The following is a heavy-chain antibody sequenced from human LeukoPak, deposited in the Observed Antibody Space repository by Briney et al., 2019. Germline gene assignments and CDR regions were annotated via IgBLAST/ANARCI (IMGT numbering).Heavy chain of an antibody. CDR2: ISAYNGNT. CDR1: GYTFTSYG. Sequence: ASVKVSCKASGYTFTSYGISWVRQAPGQGLEWMGWISAYNGNTNYAQKLQGRVTMTTDTSTSTAYMELSRLRSDDTAVYYCARGTRSVVVVPAASLDYWGQGTLVTVSS. D-gene: IGHD2-2*01. J-gene: IGHJ4*02. V-gene: IGHV1-18*01. CDR3: ARGTRSVVVVPAASLDY.